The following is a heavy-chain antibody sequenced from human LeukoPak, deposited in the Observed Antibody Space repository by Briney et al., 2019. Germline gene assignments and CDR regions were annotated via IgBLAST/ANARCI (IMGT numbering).Heavy chain of an antibody. J-gene: IGHJ4*02. CDR1: GGSFSGYY. V-gene: IGHV4-34*01. D-gene: IGHD6-6*01. CDR3: ARGDLEYSSSSAFDY. CDR2: INHSGST. Sequence: SETLSLTCAVYGGSFSGYYWSWIRQPPGKGLEWIGEINHSGSTNYNPSLKSRVTISVDTSKNQFSLKLSSVTAADTAVYYCARGDLEYSSSSAFDYWGQGTLVTVSS.